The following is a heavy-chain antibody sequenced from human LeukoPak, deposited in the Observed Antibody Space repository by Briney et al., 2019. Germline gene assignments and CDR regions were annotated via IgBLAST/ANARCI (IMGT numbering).Heavy chain of an antibody. Sequence: SVKVSCKASGGTFSSYAISWVRQAPGQGLEWMGGIIPIFGTANYAQKFQGRVTITADESTSTAYMELSSLRSEDTAVYYCARSFVVVPAAYYYYGMDVWAKGPRSPSP. CDR2: IIPIFGTA. J-gene: IGHJ6*02. V-gene: IGHV1-69*13. CDR1: GGTFSSYA. D-gene: IGHD2-2*01. CDR3: ARSFVVVPAAYYYYGMDV.